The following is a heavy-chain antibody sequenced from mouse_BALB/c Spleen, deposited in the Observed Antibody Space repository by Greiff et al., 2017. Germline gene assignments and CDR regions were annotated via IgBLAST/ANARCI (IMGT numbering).Heavy chain of an antibody. D-gene: IGHD2-3*01. Sequence: DVMLVESGGGLVQPGGSRKLSCAASGFTFSSFGMHWVRQAPEKGLEWVAYISSGSSTIYYADTVKGRFTISRDNPKNTLFLQMTSLRSEDTAMYYCAREMGDYAMDYWGQGTSVTVSS. CDR3: AREMGDYAMDY. CDR1: GFTFSSFG. J-gene: IGHJ4*01. V-gene: IGHV5-17*02. CDR2: ISSGSSTI.